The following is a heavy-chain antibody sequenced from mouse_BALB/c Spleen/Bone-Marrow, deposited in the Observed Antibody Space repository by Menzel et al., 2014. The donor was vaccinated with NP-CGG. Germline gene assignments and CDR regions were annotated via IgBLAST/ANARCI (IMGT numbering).Heavy chain of an antibody. Sequence: VKVVDSGAELAKPGASVKMSCKASGYTFTIYWMHWVKQRPGQGLEWIGYINPSTGYTEYNQKFKDKATLTADKSSSTAYMQLSSLTSEDSAVYYCARYGGRSYDGFAYWGQGTLVTVSA. CDR2: INPSTGYT. CDR3: ARYGGRSYDGFAY. V-gene: IGHV1-7*01. J-gene: IGHJ3*01. D-gene: IGHD2-12*01. CDR1: GYTFTIYW.